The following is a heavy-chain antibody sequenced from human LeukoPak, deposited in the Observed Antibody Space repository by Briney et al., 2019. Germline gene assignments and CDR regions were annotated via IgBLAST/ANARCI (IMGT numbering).Heavy chain of an antibody. D-gene: IGHD2-21*01. Sequence: GSSVKVSCKASGGTFSSYAISWVRQAPGQGLEWMGGIIPIFGTANYAQKFQGRVTITADESTSTAYMELSSLRSEDTAVYYCAREVVDGGYGMDVWGKGPRSPSPQ. J-gene: IGHJ6*01. CDR2: IIPIFGTA. CDR3: AREVVDGGYGMDV. V-gene: IGHV1-69*01. CDR1: GGTFSSYA.